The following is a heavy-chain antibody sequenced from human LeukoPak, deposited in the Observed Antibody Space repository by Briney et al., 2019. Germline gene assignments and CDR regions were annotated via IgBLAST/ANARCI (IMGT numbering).Heavy chain of an antibody. CDR1: GGSISSGDYY. V-gene: IGHV4-30-4*01. CDR3: ARDSPTPSREEEASYFDY. Sequence: PSQTLSLTCTVSGGSISSGDYYWSWIHQPPGKGLEWVGYIYYSGSTYYNPSLKSRVTISVDTSKNQFSLKLSSVTAADTAVYYCARDSPTPSREEEASYFDYWGQGTLVTVSS. CDR2: IYYSGST. J-gene: IGHJ4*02. D-gene: IGHD1-26*01.